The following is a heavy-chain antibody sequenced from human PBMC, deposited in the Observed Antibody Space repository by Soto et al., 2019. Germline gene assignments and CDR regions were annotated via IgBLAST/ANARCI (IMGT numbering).Heavy chain of an antibody. Sequence: QVQLVESGGGVVQPGRSLRLSCAASGFTFSSYGMHWVRQAPGKGLEWVAVISYDGSNKYYADSVKGRFTISRDNSKNTLYLQMNSLRAEDTAVYYCAKDERQQWLVRGGMDVWGQGTTVTVSS. V-gene: IGHV3-30*18. CDR1: GFTFSSYG. J-gene: IGHJ6*02. CDR2: ISYDGSNK. CDR3: AKDERQQWLVRGGMDV. D-gene: IGHD6-19*01.